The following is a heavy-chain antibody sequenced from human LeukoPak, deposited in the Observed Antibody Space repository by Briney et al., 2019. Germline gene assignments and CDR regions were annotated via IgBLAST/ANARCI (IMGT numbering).Heavy chain of an antibody. CDR3: ARGGYSYGLALWY. D-gene: IGHD5-18*01. CDR2: ISGDGGST. V-gene: IGHV3-43*02. Sequence: GGSLRLSCAASGFTFDDYAMHWVRQAPGKGLEWVSLISGDGGSTYYADSVKGRFTISRDNAKNSLYLQMNSLRAEDTAVYYCARGGYSYGLALWYWGQGTLVTVSS. CDR1: GFTFDDYA. J-gene: IGHJ4*02.